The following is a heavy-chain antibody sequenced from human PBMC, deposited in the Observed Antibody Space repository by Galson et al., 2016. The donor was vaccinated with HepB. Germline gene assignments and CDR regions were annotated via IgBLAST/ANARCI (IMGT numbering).Heavy chain of an antibody. CDR2: IYSSGGR. CDR3: VSPTYDVPPDH. V-gene: IGHV2-5*01. Sequence: PALVKPTQNLTLTCSFSGFSLATSGVGVGWIRQPPGEGLDWLGLIYSSGGRRFGPGLEDRITISKDISKNQVVITMSNMDPVDTATYFCVSPTYDVPPDHWGPGILVTVSS. D-gene: IGHD3-16*01. J-gene: IGHJ5*02. CDR1: GFSLATSGVG.